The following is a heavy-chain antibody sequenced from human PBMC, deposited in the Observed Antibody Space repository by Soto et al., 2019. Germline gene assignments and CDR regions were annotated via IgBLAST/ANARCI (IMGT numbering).Heavy chain of an antibody. J-gene: IGHJ5*02. Sequence: QVQLVQSGAEVKKPGSSVKVSCKASGGTFSSYAISWVRQAPGQGLEWMGGIIPIFGTANYAQKFQCRVTITADESTSTAYMELSSLRSEDTAVYYCASLLWFGVAASLSWFDPWGQGTLVTVSS. D-gene: IGHD3-10*01. V-gene: IGHV1-69*01. CDR3: ASLLWFGVAASLSWFDP. CDR1: GGTFSSYA. CDR2: IIPIFGTA.